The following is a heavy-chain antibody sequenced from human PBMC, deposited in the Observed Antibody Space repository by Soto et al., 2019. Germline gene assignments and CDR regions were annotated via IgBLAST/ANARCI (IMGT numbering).Heavy chain of an antibody. Sequence: VRLLESGGGLVQPGGSLRLSCAASGFTFSSYYMTWVRQAPGKGLEWVSTISNSGGNTYYADSVKGRFTISRDNSENTLYLQMNSLRAEDTAVYYCATRTNNWGQGTLVTVSS. V-gene: IGHV3-23*01. CDR3: ATRTNN. CDR1: GFTFSSYY. CDR2: ISNSGGNT. J-gene: IGHJ4*02. D-gene: IGHD1-7*01.